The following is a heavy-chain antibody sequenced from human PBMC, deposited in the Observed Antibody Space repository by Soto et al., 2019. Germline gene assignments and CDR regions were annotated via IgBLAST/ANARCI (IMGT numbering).Heavy chain of an antibody. J-gene: IGHJ4*02. CDR2: ISWNSGSI. CDR3: AKGRPTKYSYGDNFDY. Sequence: EVQLVESGGGLVQPGRSLRLSCAASGFTFDAYAMHWVRQAPGKGLEWVSGISWNSGSIGYADSVKGRFTISRDNAKNSLYLQMNSLRAEDTALYYCAKGRPTKYSYGDNFDYWGQGTLVTVSS. CDR1: GFTFDAYA. V-gene: IGHV3-9*01. D-gene: IGHD5-18*01.